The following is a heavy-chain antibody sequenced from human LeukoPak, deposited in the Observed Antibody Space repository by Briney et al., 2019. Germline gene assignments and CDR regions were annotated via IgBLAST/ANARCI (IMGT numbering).Heavy chain of an antibody. V-gene: IGHV4-59*01. D-gene: IGHD1-7*01. Sequence: SETLSLTCTVSGGSIRSYYWSWIRQPPGKGLEWIGYIYYSGSAHYNPSLKSRVTTSVDTSKKQFSLKLNSVTAADTAVYYCAKENPSGTTSGAFDIWGQGTGVTVSS. CDR3: AKENPSGTTSGAFDI. CDR2: IYYSGSA. J-gene: IGHJ3*02. CDR1: GGSIRSYY.